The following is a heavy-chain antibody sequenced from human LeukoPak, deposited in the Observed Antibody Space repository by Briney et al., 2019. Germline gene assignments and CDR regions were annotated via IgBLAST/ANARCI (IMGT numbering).Heavy chain of an antibody. CDR2: IIPIFGTA. CDR1: GGTFSSYA. D-gene: IGHD4-17*01. CDR3: ARGKIDYGDYSQYYFDY. Sequence: SVKVSCKASGGTFSSYAISWVRQAPGQGLEWMGGIIPIFGTANYAQKFQGRVTITADKSTSTAYMELSSLRSEDTAVYYCARGKIDYGDYSQYYFDYWGQGTLVTVSS. V-gene: IGHV1-69*06. J-gene: IGHJ4*02.